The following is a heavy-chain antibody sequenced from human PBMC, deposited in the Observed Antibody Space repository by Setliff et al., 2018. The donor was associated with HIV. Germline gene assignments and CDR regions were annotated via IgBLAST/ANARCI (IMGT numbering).Heavy chain of an antibody. D-gene: IGHD6-13*01. J-gene: IGHJ4*02. V-gene: IGHV3-48*04. CDR3: ARVPPHYSNSWYFFDY. Sequence: PGESLKISCAASGFTFSTYNMNWVRQAPGKELEWVAYIDTSSAIIHYANSVKGRFTISRDNAKNLLYLQMNSLRADDTAVYYCARVPPHYSNSWYFFDYWGQGTLVTVSS. CDR1: GFTFSTYN. CDR2: IDTSSAII.